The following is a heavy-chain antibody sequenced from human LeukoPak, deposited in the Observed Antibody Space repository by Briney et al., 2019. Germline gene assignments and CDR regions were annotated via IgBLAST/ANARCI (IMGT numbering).Heavy chain of an antibody. Sequence: GASVKVSCKASGYTFTASYMHWVRQAPGHGLEWMGWINPNSGGTNYAQKFQGRVTMTRDTSISTAYMELSRLRSDDTAVYYCARDLGKTSYTVGFFDVWGQGTMVTVSS. CDR1: GYTFTASY. CDR3: ARDLGKTSYTVGFFDV. D-gene: IGHD4-11*01. CDR2: INPNSGGT. V-gene: IGHV1-2*02. J-gene: IGHJ3*01.